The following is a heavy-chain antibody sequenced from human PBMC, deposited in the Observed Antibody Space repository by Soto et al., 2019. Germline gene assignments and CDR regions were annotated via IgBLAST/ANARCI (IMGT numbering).Heavy chain of an antibody. V-gene: IGHV3-23*01. D-gene: IGHD2-21*02. CDR3: AKGTNCGGDCYPWADY. J-gene: IGHJ4*02. Sequence: EVQLLESGGGLVQPGGSLRLSCAASGFTFSSYAMSWVRQAPGKGLEWVSAISGSGGSTYYADSVKGRFTISRDNSKNTLYLQMNSLRAEDTAVYYCAKGTNCGGDCYPWADYWGQGTLVTVSS. CDR1: GFTFSSYA. CDR2: ISGSGGST.